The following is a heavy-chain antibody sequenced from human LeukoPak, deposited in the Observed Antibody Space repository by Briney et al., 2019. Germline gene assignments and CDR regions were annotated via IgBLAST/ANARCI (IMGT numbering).Heavy chain of an antibody. D-gene: IGHD5-12*01. V-gene: IGHV7-4-1*02. J-gene: IGHJ4*02. Sequence: ASVKVSCKASGYTFTTNAMNWVRQAPGQGLEWMGWIDTNTGNPTYAQGFTGRFVFSLDTSVSTAFLQISSLEAEDTAVYYCARVLSSGYAIGFDYWGQGTLVTVSS. CDR2: IDTNTGNP. CDR1: GYTFTTNA. CDR3: ARVLSSGYAIGFDY.